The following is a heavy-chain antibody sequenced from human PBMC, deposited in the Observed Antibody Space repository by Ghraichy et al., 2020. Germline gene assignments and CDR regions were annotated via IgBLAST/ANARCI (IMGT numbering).Heavy chain of an antibody. V-gene: IGHV4-59*01. CDR1: GGSISSYY. CDR3: ARKIQYYYDTTDYMPDWYFDL. J-gene: IGHJ2*01. D-gene: IGHD3-22*01. CDR2: IFNSETT. Sequence: SETLSLTCTVSGGSISSYYWSWIRQPPGKRLEWIGYIFNSETTNYNPSLKSRVTMSIDTSKNEFSLKGNSVTAADTAVYYCARKIQYYYDTTDYMPDWYFDLWGRGTLVTVSS.